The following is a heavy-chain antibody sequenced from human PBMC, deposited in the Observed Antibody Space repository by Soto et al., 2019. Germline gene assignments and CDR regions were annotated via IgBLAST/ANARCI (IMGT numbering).Heavy chain of an antibody. CDR2: IYYSGST. CDR1: GGSISSYF. D-gene: IGHD5-18*01. Sequence: SETLSLTCTFSGGSISSYFWSWIRQPPGKGLEWIGYIYYSGSTNYNPSLKSRVTISVDTSKNQFSLKLSSVTAADAAVYYCARAGTAMVTLDYWGQGTLVTVSS. V-gene: IGHV4-59*01. J-gene: IGHJ4*02. CDR3: ARAGTAMVTLDY.